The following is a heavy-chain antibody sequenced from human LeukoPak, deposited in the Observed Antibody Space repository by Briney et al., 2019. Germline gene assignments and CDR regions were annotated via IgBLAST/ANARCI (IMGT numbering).Heavy chain of an antibody. CDR2: IIPIFGTA. J-gene: IGHJ5*02. D-gene: IGHD3-22*01. CDR3: ARMQYDSSGYYYDWFDP. CDR1: GGTFSSYA. Sequence: GASVTVSCKASGGTFSSYAISWVRQAPGQGLEWMGGIIPIFGTANYAQKFQGRVTITADESTSTAYMELSSLRSEDTAVYYCARMQYDSSGYYYDWFDPWGQGTLVTVSS. V-gene: IGHV1-69*13.